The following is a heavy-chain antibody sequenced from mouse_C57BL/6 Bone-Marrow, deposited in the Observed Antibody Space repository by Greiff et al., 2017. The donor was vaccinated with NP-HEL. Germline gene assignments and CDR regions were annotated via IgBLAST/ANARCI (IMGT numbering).Heavy chain of an antibody. V-gene: IGHV6-6*01. D-gene: IGHD1-1*01. J-gene: IGHJ4*01. CDR2: IRNKANNHAT. CDR1: GFTFSDAW. CDR3: TRRHITTVVPAMDY. Sequence: EVHLVESGGGLVQPGGSMKLSCAASGFTFSDAWMDWVRQSPEKGLEWVAEIRNKANNHATYYAESVKGRFTISRDDSKSSVYLQMNSLRAEDTGIYYCTRRHITTVVPAMDYWGQGTSVTVSS.